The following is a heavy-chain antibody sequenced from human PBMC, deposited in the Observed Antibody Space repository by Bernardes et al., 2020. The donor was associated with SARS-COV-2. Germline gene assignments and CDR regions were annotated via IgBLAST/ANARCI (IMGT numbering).Heavy chain of an antibody. V-gene: IGHV4-59*01. CDR1: GGSIDTFY. J-gene: IGHJ6*04. Sequence: SETLSLTCTVSGGSIDTFYWSWIRQAPGKGLEWIGYVFYSGTTNSKYKPSLKSRVTISLDTSKNQFSLKLTSVTAADTAVYFCARSFCADGACFYGMDVWGKGTTVTVSS. CDR2: VFYSGTT. CDR3: ARSFCADGACFYGMDV. D-gene: IGHD2-8*01.